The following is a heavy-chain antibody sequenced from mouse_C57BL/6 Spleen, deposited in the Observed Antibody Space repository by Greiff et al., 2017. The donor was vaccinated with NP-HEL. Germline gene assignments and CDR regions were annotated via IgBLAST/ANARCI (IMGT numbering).Heavy chain of an antibody. CDR3: ARDTTVVGAMDY. Sequence: EVQLQQSGPELVKPGASVKISCKASGYTFTDYYMNWVKQSHGKSLEWIGDINPNNGGTSYNQKFKGKATLTVDKSSSTAYMELRSLTSEDSAVYYCARDTTVVGAMDYWGQGTSVTVSS. CDR2: INPNNGGT. CDR1: GYTFTDYY. J-gene: IGHJ4*01. V-gene: IGHV1-26*01. D-gene: IGHD1-1*01.